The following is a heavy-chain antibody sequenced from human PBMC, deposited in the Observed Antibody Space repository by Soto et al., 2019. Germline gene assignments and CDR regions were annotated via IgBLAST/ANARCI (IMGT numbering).Heavy chain of an antibody. J-gene: IGHJ4*02. Sequence: QVHLVQSGAEVKKPGASVKVSCKCSGYAFTTYVITWVRQAPGQGLEWMGWISAHNGNTNYAQKLQGRVTVTRDTSTSTAYMELRSLRSDDTAVYYCARGRYGDYWGQGDLVTVSS. V-gene: IGHV1-18*01. D-gene: IGHD1-1*01. CDR1: GYAFTTYV. CDR2: ISAHNGNT. CDR3: ARGRYGDY.